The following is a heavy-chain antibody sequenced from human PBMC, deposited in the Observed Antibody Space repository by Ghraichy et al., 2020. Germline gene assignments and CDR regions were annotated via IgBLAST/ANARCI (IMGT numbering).Heavy chain of an antibody. CDR2: IVSDGSST. Sequence: GSLRLSCAASGFAFSSYWMHWVRQAPGKGLAYVSRIVSDGSSTIYADFVKGRFTVSRDNAKNTLYLQMDSLRAEDTAVYYCARDGTYSTGWDDFDYWGQGTLVTVSP. V-gene: IGHV3-74*01. CDR1: GFAFSSYW. CDR3: ARDGTYSTGWDDFDY. J-gene: IGHJ4*02. D-gene: IGHD6-19*01.